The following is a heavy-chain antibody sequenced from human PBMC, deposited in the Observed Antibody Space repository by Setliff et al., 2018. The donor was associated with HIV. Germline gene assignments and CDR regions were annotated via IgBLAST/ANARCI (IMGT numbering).Heavy chain of an antibody. Sequence: SPTLSLACDISGDSVSRNSAAWNWIRQSPARGLEWLGRTYYRYKWYYQYAVSVKSRITINPDTAKNQFSLQLNSVTPEVTAVYYCARGSYCSVLLWGQGTLVTVSS. CDR2: TYYRYKWYY. CDR1: GDSVSRNSAA. D-gene: IGHD2-15*01. CDR3: ARGSYCSVLL. V-gene: IGHV6-1*01. J-gene: IGHJ4*02.